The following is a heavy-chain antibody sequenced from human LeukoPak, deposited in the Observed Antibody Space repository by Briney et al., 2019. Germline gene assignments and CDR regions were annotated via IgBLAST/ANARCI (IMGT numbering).Heavy chain of an antibody. CDR2: VSYDGSNR. Sequence: PGGSLRLSCAASGFSFKEYAVYWVRQAPGKGLEWVAIVSYDGSNRFYADSVKGRFTISRDNSQNTVSLQMDSLRGEDTAVYYCVRPLLVEGFDYYYGMDVWGQGTTVIVSS. D-gene: IGHD1-26*01. CDR3: VRPLLVEGFDYYYGMDV. CDR1: GFSFKEYA. V-gene: IGHV3-30*03. J-gene: IGHJ6*02.